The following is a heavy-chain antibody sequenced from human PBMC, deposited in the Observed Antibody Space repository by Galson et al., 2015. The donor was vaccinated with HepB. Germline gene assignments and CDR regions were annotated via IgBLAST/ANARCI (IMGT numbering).Heavy chain of an antibody. CDR1: GYTFTRYY. CDR3: AREWGGGKNHCYFDL. J-gene: IGHJ2*01. CDR2: INPSGGST. D-gene: IGHD4-23*01. Sequence: SVKVSCKASGYTFTRYYITWVRQAPGQGLEWMGNINPSGGSTHYAQKLQGRVTMTRDTSTSTVYMELSSLRFDDTALYYCAREWGGGKNHCYFDLWGRGTLFTVSS. V-gene: IGHV1-46*01.